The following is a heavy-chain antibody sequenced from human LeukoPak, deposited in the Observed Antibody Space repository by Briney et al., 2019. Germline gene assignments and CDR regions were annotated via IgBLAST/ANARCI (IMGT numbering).Heavy chain of an antibody. CDR2: IYYSGST. J-gene: IGHJ4*02. V-gene: IGHV4-59*01. CDR1: GGSISSYH. CDR3: ARQGYSSGWYGVQFDY. D-gene: IGHD6-19*01. Sequence: PSETLSLTCTVSGGSISSYHWSWIRQPPGKGLEWIGYIYYSGSTNYNPSLKSRVTISVDTSKNQFSLKLSSVTAADTAVYYCARQGYSSGWYGVQFDYWGQGTLVTVSS.